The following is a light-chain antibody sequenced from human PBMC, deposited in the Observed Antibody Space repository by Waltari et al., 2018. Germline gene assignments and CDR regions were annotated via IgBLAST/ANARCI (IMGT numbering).Light chain of an antibody. CDR2: YDS. Sequence: SVLTQPPSVSVDPGKTARLTCGGDNIGSKSVHWYQQKPGQAPVWVMVYDSDRPSEIPERFSGSNSGNTATLTISWVEAGDEADYHCQVWDDVTDSGVFGGGTKLTVL. J-gene: IGLJ3*02. CDR1: NIGSKS. V-gene: IGLV3-21*04. CDR3: QVWDDVTDSGV.